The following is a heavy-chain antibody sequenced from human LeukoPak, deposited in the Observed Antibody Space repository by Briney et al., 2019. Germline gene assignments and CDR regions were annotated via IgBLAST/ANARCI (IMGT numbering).Heavy chain of an antibody. CDR1: GFTFSNAW. CDR2: IKSKTDGGTT. D-gene: IGHD2-2*01. V-gene: IGHV3-15*01. CDR3: TTGGSTLYYYYYMDV. J-gene: IGHJ6*03. Sequence: GGSLRLSCAASGFTFSNAWMSWVRQAPGKGLEWVGRIKSKTDGGTTDYAAPVKGRFTISRDDSKNTLYLQMNSLKTEDTAVYYCTTGGSTLYYYYYMDVWGKGTTVTVS.